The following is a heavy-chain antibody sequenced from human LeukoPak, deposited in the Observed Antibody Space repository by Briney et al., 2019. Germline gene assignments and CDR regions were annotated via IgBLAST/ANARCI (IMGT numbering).Heavy chain of an antibody. CDR3: ARGPRLYYYYYMDV. CDR1: GYTFTSYG. Sequence: ASVKVSCKASGYTFTSYGISWVRQAPGQGLEWMGWISAYNGNTNYAQKLHGRVTMTTDTSTSTAYMELRSLRSDDTAVYYCARGPRLYYYYYMDVWGKGTTVTVSS. J-gene: IGHJ6*03. CDR2: ISAYNGNT. V-gene: IGHV1-18*01.